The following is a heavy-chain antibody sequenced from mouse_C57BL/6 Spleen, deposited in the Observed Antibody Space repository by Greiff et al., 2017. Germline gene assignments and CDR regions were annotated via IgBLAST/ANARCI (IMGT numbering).Heavy chain of an antibody. CDR2: INPGSGGT. V-gene: IGHV1-54*01. CDR3: ARGGIYYGYDAAMDY. CDR1: GYAFTNYL. J-gene: IGHJ4*01. D-gene: IGHD2-2*01. Sequence: QVQLKQSGAELVRPGTSVKVSCKASGYAFTNYLIEWVKQRPGQGLEWIGVINPGSGGTNYNEKLKGKATLTAYKSSSTAYMQLSSRTSEDSAVYFCARGGIYYGYDAAMDYWGQGTSVTVSS.